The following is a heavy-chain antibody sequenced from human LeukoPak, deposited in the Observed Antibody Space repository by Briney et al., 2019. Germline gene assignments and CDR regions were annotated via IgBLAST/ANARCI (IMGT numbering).Heavy chain of an antibody. CDR2: INTNSAST. D-gene: IGHD4-17*01. CDR3: ARGDFGETNTAFDV. CDR1: GYTFTDYD. J-gene: IGHJ3*01. Sequence: ASVKVSCKTSGYTFTDYDVHWVRQAPGQGLEWMGWINTNSASTNYAQRLQGRVTFTRDTSLSIAYMELSSLTSEDAAVYFCARGDFGETNTAFDVWGQGTLVAVPS. V-gene: IGHV1-8*03.